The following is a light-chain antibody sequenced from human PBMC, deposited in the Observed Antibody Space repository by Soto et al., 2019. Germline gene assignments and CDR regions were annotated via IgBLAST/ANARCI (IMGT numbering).Light chain of an antibody. J-gene: IGLJ2*01. V-gene: IGLV1-44*01. CDR3: AAWDDRVNGVV. CDR2: TYD. CDR1: SSNIGTYT. Sequence: QSVLTQPPSVSGTPGQSITISCSGSSSNIGTYTLNWYQHLPGTAPKLLFSTYDQRPSGVADRFSGSKSGTSASLAISGLQSLDVAAYYLAAWDDRVNGVVFGGGTKLTVL.